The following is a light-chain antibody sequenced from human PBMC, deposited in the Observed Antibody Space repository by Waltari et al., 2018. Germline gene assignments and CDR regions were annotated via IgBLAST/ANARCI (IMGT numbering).Light chain of an antibody. V-gene: IGLV2-23*02. CDR1: TSDVGNYDL. Sequence: QSALTQPASVSGTPGQSITISCTGTTSDVGNYDLVSWYQHHPGKAPKLLICEVIKRPSVVSSSFSGSKSCSTASLIISGLQPDDEADYYCCSYAGRGTYVFGSGTKVTVL. CDR3: CSYAGRGTYV. CDR2: EVI. J-gene: IGLJ1*01.